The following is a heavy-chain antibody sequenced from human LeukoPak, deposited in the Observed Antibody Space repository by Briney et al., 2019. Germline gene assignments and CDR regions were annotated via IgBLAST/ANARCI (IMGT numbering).Heavy chain of an antibody. V-gene: IGHV4-34*01. CDR3: ARLGYSYGYGFDY. CDR2: INHSGST. CDR1: GGSFGGYY. J-gene: IGHJ4*02. D-gene: IGHD5-18*01. Sequence: SETLSLTCAVYGGSFGGYYWSWIRQPPGKGLEWIGEINHSGSTNYNPSLKSRVTISVDTSKNQFSLKLSSVTAADTAVYYCARLGYSYGYGFDYWGQGTLVTVSS.